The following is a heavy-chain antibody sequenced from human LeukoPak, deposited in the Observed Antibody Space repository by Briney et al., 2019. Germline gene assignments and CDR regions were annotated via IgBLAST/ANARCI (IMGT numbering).Heavy chain of an antibody. Sequence: GGSLRLSCAASGFTFSSYGMHWVRQAPGKVLEWVAVISYDGSNKYYADSVKGRFTISRDNSKNTLYLQMNSLRAEDTAVYYCAKVLYYDSSGFGYWGQGTLVTVSS. J-gene: IGHJ4*02. CDR3: AKVLYYDSSGFGY. V-gene: IGHV3-30*18. CDR1: GFTFSSYG. D-gene: IGHD3-22*01. CDR2: ISYDGSNK.